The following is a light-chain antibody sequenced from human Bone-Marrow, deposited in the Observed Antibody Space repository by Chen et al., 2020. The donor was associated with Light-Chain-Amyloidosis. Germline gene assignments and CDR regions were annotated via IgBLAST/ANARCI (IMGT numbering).Light chain of an antibody. CDR2: DDS. Sequence: SYVLTQPSSVSVAPGQTATIAWGGNNMGSTSVHWYQQTPGQAPLLVVCDDSDRPSGIPERLSASDSGTTATLALSGLEVGDEANYYCQEWDESSDRRVFGEGTKLSVL. J-gene: IGLJ3*02. V-gene: IGLV3-21*02. CDR3: QEWDESSDRRV. CDR1: NMGSTS.